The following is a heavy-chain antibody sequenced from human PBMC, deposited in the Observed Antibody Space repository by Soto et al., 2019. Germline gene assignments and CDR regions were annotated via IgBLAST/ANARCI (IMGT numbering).Heavy chain of an antibody. D-gene: IGHD1-26*01. Sequence: SVKVSCKASGGTFSSYAISWVRQAPGQGLEWMGGIIPIFGTANYAQKFQGRVTITADESASTAYMELSSLTSEDTAVYYCARDDSGFSGSHYIDYFNYWGQGTLVTVSS. CDR2: IIPIFGTA. CDR1: GGTFSSYA. CDR3: ARDDSGFSGSHYIDYFNY. V-gene: IGHV1-69*13. J-gene: IGHJ4*02.